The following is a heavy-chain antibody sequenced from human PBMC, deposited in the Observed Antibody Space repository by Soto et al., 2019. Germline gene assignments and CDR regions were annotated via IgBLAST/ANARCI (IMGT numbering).Heavy chain of an antibody. Sequence: PSETLSLTCTVSGGSISSSSYYWGWIRQPPGKGLEWIGSIYYSGSTYYTPSLESRLTISVDTSKNQLSLKLSSVTAADTAVYYCATSSLGYYYGMDVWGQGTTVTVSS. CDR2: IYYSGST. V-gene: IGHV4-39*01. CDR1: GGSISSSSYY. J-gene: IGHJ6*02. D-gene: IGHD2-2*01. CDR3: ATSSLGYYYGMDV.